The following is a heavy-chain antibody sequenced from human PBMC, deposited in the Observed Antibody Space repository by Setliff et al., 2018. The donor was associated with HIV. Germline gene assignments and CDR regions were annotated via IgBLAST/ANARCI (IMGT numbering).Heavy chain of an antibody. D-gene: IGHD3-3*01. V-gene: IGHV1-2*06. CDR1: GYTFSGYH. J-gene: IGHJ5*02. CDR2: INPDSGDT. CDR3: ARGDYDFWSGYERDWLDP. Sequence: ASVKVSCKASGYTFSGYHMYWVRQAPGQGLEWMGRINPDSGDTKYTQKFEGRVTMTRDTSISTAYMELSRLRSDDTAVYYCARGDYDFWSGYERDWLDPWGQGTLVTVSS.